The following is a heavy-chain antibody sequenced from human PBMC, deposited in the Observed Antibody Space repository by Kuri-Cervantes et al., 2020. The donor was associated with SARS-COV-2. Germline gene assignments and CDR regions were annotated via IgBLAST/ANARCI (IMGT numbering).Heavy chain of an antibody. CDR2: IYYSGRT. Sequence: SETLSLTCTVSGGSISSSSWSWIRQPAGKGLEWIGSIYYSGRTYYNPSLKSRVTISVDTSKNQFSLKLSSVTAADTAVYYFARVFGLGNKNWFDPWGQGTLVTVSS. J-gene: IGHJ5*02. CDR1: GGSISSSS. D-gene: IGHD3-16*01. V-gene: IGHV4-59*01. CDR3: ARVFGLGNKNWFDP.